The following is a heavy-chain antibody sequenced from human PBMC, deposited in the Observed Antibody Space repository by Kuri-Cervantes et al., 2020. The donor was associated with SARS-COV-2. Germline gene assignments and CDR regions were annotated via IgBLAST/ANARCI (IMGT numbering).Heavy chain of an antibody. Sequence: ETLSLTCAASNFTFSNAWMNWVRQAPGKGLEWVGRIKSKTNAGTTDYGAPVKGRFTISRDDSKHTLYLQMNSLKIEDTAVYYCTTTVEMATFYYAMDVWGQGTTVTVSS. J-gene: IGHJ6*02. V-gene: IGHV3-15*07. CDR1: NFTFSNAW. CDR2: IKSKTNAGTT. D-gene: IGHD5-24*01. CDR3: TTTVEMATFYYAMDV.